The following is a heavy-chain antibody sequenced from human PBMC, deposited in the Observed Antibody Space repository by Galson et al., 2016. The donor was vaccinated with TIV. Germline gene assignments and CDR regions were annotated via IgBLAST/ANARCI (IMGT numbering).Heavy chain of an antibody. Sequence: SVKVSCKASGYNFLDYGITWVQQAPGQGLEFMGWIGPYNGDTGYAQKVQGRFTMTTDISASTAYMELRSLTSDDTAVYYCARNRGYSVTGDFDFWGQGTLVTVSS. CDR2: IGPYNGDT. V-gene: IGHV1-18*01. D-gene: IGHD5/OR15-5a*01. J-gene: IGHJ4*02. CDR1: GYNFLDYG. CDR3: ARNRGYSVTGDFDF.